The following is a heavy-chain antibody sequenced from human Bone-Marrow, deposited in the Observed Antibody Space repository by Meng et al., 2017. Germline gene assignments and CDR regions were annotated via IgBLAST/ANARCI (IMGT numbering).Heavy chain of an antibody. CDR2: ISGYNGNR. J-gene: IGHJ3*02. Sequence: ASVKVSCKASGYTFTRHGISWVRQAPGQGLEWMGWISGYNGNRNYAQKLQDRVTMTTDTSTSTAYMELRSLRSDDTAVYYCARDRVGAQNDAFDIWGQGTMVTVSS. CDR3: ARDRVGAQNDAFDI. CDR1: GYTFTRHG. D-gene: IGHD1-26*01. V-gene: IGHV1-18*01.